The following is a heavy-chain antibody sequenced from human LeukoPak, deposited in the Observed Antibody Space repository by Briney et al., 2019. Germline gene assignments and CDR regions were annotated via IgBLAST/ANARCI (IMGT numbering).Heavy chain of an antibody. CDR1: GFTFSSYG. CDR2: ISYDGSNK. CDR3: AKAVDYGDYEYYFDY. Sequence: GGSLRLSCAASGFTFSSYGMHWVRQAPGKGLEWVAVISYDGSNKYYADSVKGRFTISRDNSKNTLYLQMNSLRAEDTAVYYCAKAVDYGDYEYYFDYWDQGTLVTVSS. V-gene: IGHV3-30*18. D-gene: IGHD4-17*01. J-gene: IGHJ4*02.